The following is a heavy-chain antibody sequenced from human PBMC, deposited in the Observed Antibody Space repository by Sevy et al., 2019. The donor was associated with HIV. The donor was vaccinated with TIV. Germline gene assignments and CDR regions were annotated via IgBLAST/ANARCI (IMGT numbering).Heavy chain of an antibody. Sequence: GGSLRLSCAASGFTFSRYSMHWVRQAPGKGLEWVATISFDASNKHYADSVKGRATISRDNSKNILYLQMDGLRTEDTAVYYCAKDFTGYNGMDVWGQGTMVTVSS. J-gene: IGHJ6*02. CDR1: GFTFSRYS. D-gene: IGHD3-9*01. V-gene: IGHV3-30*04. CDR3: AKDFTGYNGMDV. CDR2: ISFDASNK.